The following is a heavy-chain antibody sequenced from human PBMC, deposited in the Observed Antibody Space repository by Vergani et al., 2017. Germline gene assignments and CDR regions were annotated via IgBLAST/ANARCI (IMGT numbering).Heavy chain of an antibody. CDR3: ARDRSGYNDY. Sequence: QVQLVQSGAEVKKPGASVRVFCKASGYTFTGYYIHWVRQAPGQGLEWIGWLNPNNGYTRYAQKFQGRVTMTRDTSITTAYMDLMRLTSDDMAVYDCARDRSGYNDYWGQGPLVSVSS. J-gene: IGHJ4*02. V-gene: IGHV1-2*02. D-gene: IGHD5-12*01. CDR2: LNPNNGYT. CDR1: GYTFTGYY.